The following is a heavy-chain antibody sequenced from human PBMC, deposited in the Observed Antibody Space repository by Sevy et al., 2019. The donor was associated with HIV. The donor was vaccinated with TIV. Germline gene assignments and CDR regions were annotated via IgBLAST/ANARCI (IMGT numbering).Heavy chain of an antibody. J-gene: IGHJ4*02. V-gene: IGHV3-30*18. CDR1: GFTFSSYG. CDR2: ISYDGSNK. CDR3: ANGDNWNPFDY. Sequence: GGSLRLSCAASGFTFSSYGMHWVRQAPGKGLEWVAVISYDGSNKYYADSVKGRFTISRDNSKNTLYLQMNSLRAEDTAVYDCANGDNWNPFDYWGQGTLVTVSS. D-gene: IGHD1-20*01.